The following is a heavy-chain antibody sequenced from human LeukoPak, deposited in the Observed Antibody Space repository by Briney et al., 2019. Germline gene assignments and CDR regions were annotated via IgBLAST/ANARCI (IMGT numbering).Heavy chain of an antibody. Sequence: ASVEVSCKASGYTFTGYYMHWVRQAPGQGLEWMGWINPNSGGTNYAQKFQGRVTMTRDTSISTAYMELSRLRSDDTAVYYCARVKITAAAKDYWGQGTLVTVSS. CDR3: ARVKITAAAKDY. V-gene: IGHV1-2*02. D-gene: IGHD6-13*01. CDR1: GYTFTGYY. J-gene: IGHJ4*02. CDR2: INPNSGGT.